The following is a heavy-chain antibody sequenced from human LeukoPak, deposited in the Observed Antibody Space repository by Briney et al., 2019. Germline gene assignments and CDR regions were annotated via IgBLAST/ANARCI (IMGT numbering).Heavy chain of an antibody. CDR2: ISGSGGST. D-gene: IGHD6-19*01. V-gene: IGHV3-23*01. CDR3: AKDLHSSGWSEYFQH. CDR1: GFTFSSYS. Sequence: GGSLRLSCAASGFTFSSYSMNWVRQAPGNGLEWVSAISGSGGSTYYADSVKGRFTISRDNSKNTLYLQMNSLRAEDTAVYYCAKDLHSSGWSEYFQHWGQGTLVTVSS. J-gene: IGHJ1*01.